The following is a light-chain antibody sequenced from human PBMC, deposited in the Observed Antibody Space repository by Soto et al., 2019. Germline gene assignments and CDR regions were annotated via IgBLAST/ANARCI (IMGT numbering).Light chain of an antibody. CDR3: QQYNYYWT. V-gene: IGKV1-5*03. J-gene: IGKJ1*01. CDR2: KAS. Sequence: DIQMTQSPSTLSASVGDRVTITCRASQSISSWLAWYQQKPGKAPKLLIYKASSLESGVPSRFSGSGSGTEFTLTITSLQPYDFATYYCQQYNYYWTFGQGTKVDIK. CDR1: QSISSW.